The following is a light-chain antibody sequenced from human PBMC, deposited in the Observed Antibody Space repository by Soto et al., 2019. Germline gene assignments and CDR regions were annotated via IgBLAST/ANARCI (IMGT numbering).Light chain of an antibody. CDR3: SSYTSSSTVV. CDR1: SSDVGRYNY. V-gene: IGLV2-14*01. J-gene: IGLJ2*01. Sequence: QSALTQPASVSGSPGQSITISCTGTSSDVGRYNYVSWYQQHPGKAPELMIYEVNDRPSGVCTRFSGSKSGNTASLTISGLQAEDEAHYYCSSYTSSSTVVFGGGTKLTVL. CDR2: EVN.